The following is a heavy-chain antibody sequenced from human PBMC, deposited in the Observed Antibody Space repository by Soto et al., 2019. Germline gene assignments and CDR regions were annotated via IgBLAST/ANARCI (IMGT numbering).Heavy chain of an antibody. D-gene: IGHD1-7*01. V-gene: IGHV3-33*01. CDR2: IWYDGSNK. Sequence: QVQLVESGGGVVQPGGSVRLSCAVSGLTFSGNGFHWVRQAPGRGLEWVALIWYDGSNKYYADSVKGRFTVSRDDSKNTVYLEMNSLRVEDTAVYYCARDRGTTNYRLDYWGQGTLVSVSS. CDR3: ARDRGTTNYRLDY. J-gene: IGHJ4*02. CDR1: GLTFSGNG.